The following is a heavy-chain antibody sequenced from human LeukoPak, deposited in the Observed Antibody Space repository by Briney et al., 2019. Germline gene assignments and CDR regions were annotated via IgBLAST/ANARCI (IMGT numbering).Heavy chain of an antibody. CDR2: INHSGST. J-gene: IGHJ4*02. Sequence: PSETLSLTCAVYGGSFSGYYWSWIRQPPGKGLEWIGEINHSGSTNYNPSLKSRVTISVDTSKIQFSLKLSSVTAADTAVYYCARRLPYGSGSYGYWGQGTLVTVSS. CDR3: ARRLPYGSGSYGY. V-gene: IGHV4-34*01. CDR1: GGSFSGYY. D-gene: IGHD3-10*01.